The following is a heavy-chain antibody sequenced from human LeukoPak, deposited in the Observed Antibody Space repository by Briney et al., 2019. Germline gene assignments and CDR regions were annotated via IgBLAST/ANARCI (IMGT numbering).Heavy chain of an antibody. D-gene: IGHD3-16*02. Sequence: SQTLSLTCAISGDSVSDNGAAWNWIRQSPSRGLEWLGRTYYRSKWYRDYAVSVKTRIAINPDTSKNQFFLQVNSVTPEDTAVYYCARDLSGIFDPWGQGTLVTVSS. CDR1: GDSVSDNGAA. CDR2: TYYRSKWYR. V-gene: IGHV6-1*01. CDR3: ARDLSGIFDP. J-gene: IGHJ5*02.